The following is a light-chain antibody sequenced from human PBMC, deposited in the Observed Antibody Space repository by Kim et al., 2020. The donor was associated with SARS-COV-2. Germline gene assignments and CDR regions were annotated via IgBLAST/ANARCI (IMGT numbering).Light chain of an antibody. CDR3: QQRSSWPLT. J-gene: IGKJ4*01. Sequence: PGERATLSCRASQSISRFLAWYQQKPGQAPRRLIYDVSNRATGIPARFSGSGSATDFTLTISSLEPEDFAVYYCQQRSSWPLTFGGGTKVDIK. CDR2: DVS. CDR1: QSISRF. V-gene: IGKV3-11*01.